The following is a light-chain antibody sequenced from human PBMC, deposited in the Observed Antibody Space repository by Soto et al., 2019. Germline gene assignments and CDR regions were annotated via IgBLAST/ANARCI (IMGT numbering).Light chain of an antibody. J-gene: IGKJ1*01. Sequence: DIQMTQSPSTLSASVGDRVTITCRASQSISTWLAWYQQKPGKAPRLLIYKASSLQSGVPSRFSGSGSRTEFTLTIRSLQADDFATYYCQQYHSNSRTFGQGTKLEIK. V-gene: IGKV1-5*03. CDR2: KAS. CDR1: QSISTW. CDR3: QQYHSNSRT.